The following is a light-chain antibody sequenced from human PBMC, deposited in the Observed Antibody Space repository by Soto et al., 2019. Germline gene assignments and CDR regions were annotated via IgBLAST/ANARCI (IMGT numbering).Light chain of an antibody. J-gene: IGKJ4*01. CDR1: QDISSY. V-gene: IGKV1-8*01. CDR3: QQYYEFPLT. Sequence: AIRMTQSPSSLSASPGDRVTITCRASQDISSYLAWYRQKPGKCPNLLIYVSSTLQSGVPSRFSGSGSGTXFTLTISRLQSEDFATYYCQQYYEFPLTFGGGTKV. CDR2: VSS.